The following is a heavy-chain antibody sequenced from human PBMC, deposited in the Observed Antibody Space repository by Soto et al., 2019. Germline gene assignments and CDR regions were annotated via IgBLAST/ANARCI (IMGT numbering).Heavy chain of an antibody. J-gene: IGHJ4*02. CDR1: GFTFSSYA. CDR3: AKDSEDMTTVTTLDY. Sequence: EVQLLESGGGLVQPGGYLRLSCAASGFTFSSYAMSWVRQAPGKGLEWVSAISGSGGSTYYADSVKGRFTISRDNSKNTLYLQMNSLRAEDTAVYYCAKDSEDMTTVTTLDYWGQGTLVTVSS. V-gene: IGHV3-23*01. D-gene: IGHD4-17*01. CDR2: ISGSGGST.